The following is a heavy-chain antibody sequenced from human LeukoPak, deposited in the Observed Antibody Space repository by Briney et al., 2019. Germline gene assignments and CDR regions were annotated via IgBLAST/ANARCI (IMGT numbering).Heavy chain of an antibody. CDR2: INHSGST. D-gene: IGHD3-22*01. CDR1: GGSFSGYY. Sequence: SETLSLTCAVYGGSFSGYYWSWIRQPPGKGLEWIGEINHSGSTNYNPSLKGRVTISVDTSKNQFSLKLSSVTAADTAVYYCARVGHPGYYDSPLAFDIWGQGTMVTVSS. J-gene: IGHJ3*02. V-gene: IGHV4-34*01. CDR3: ARVGHPGYYDSPLAFDI.